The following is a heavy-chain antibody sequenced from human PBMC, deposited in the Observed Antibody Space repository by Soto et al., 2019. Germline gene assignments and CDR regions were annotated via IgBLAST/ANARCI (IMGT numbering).Heavy chain of an antibody. Sequence: QSQTLSLTCTVSGGSISSYYWSWIRPPPGKGLEWIGYIYYSGSTNYNPSLKSRVTISVDTSKNQFSLKLSSVTAADTAVYYCAGTKHGSGYSYGKFDYWGQGTLVTVSS. CDR2: IYYSGST. CDR3: AGTKHGSGYSYGKFDY. J-gene: IGHJ4*02. D-gene: IGHD5-18*01. V-gene: IGHV4-59*01. CDR1: GGSISSYY.